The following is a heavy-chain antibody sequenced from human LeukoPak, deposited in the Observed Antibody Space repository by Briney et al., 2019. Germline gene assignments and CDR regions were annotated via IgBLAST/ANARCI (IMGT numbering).Heavy chain of an antibody. J-gene: IGHJ3*02. V-gene: IGHV1-2*02. CDR3: ARIRDGYNDAYDI. D-gene: IGHD5-24*01. Sequence: RASVKVSCKTSGYTFTGYYMHWVRQAPGQGLEWMGWINPNSGGTNYAQKFQGRVTMTRDTSISTAYMELSRLRSDDTAVYYCARIRDGYNDAYDIWGQGTMVTVPS. CDR2: INPNSGGT. CDR1: GYTFTGYY.